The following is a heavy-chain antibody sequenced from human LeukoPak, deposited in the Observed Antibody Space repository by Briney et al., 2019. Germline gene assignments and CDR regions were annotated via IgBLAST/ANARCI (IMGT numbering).Heavy chain of an antibody. Sequence: GGSLRLSCAASGFTFSSYAMSWVRQAPGKGLEWVSAISGSGGSTYYADSVKGRFTISRDNSKNTLYLQMNSLRAEDTAVYYCARDKKCSSTSCYRYYYYGMDVWGQGTTVTVSS. CDR3: ARDKKCSSTSCYRYYYYGMDV. J-gene: IGHJ6*02. CDR1: GFTFSSYA. D-gene: IGHD2-2*01. V-gene: IGHV3-23*01. CDR2: ISGSGGST.